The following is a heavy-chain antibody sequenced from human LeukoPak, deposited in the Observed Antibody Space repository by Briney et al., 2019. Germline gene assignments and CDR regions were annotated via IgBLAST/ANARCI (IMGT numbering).Heavy chain of an antibody. V-gene: IGHV5-51*01. J-gene: IGHJ3*02. CDR3: ARLGDGYSESYQEVGAFDI. D-gene: IGHD1-26*01. CDR2: IYPGDSDT. CDR1: GYSFTSYW. Sequence: LGESLKISCKGSGYSFTSYWIGWVRQMPGKGLEWMGIIYPGDSDTRYSPSLQGQVTISADKSISTAYLQWSSLKASDTAMYYCARLGDGYSESYQEVGAFDIWGQGTMVTVSS.